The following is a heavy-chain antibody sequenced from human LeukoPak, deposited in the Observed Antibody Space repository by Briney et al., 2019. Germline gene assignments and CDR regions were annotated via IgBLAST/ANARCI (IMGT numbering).Heavy chain of an antibody. Sequence: SETLSLTCTVSGGSISSYYWSWIRQPAGKGLEWIGRIYTSGSTNYNPSLKSRVTISVDTSKNQFSLKLSSVTAADTAVYYCARGAQYSYYYYMDVWGKGTTVTVSS. CDR2: IYTSGST. J-gene: IGHJ6*03. D-gene: IGHD5-18*01. CDR3: ARGAQYSYYYYMDV. CDR1: GGSISSYY. V-gene: IGHV4-4*07.